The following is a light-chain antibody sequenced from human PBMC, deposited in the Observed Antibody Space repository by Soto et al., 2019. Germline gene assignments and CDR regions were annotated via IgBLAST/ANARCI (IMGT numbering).Light chain of an antibody. CDR3: QQYNDWPRT. V-gene: IGKV3-11*01. Sequence: EIVVTQSPATLSLSPGERATLSCRASQSISTYLAWYQQKPGQAPRLLIYDASNRATGIPARFSGSGSGTDFTLTISSLQSEDFAVYYCQQYNDWPRTFGQGTKVERK. CDR2: DAS. J-gene: IGKJ1*01. CDR1: QSISTY.